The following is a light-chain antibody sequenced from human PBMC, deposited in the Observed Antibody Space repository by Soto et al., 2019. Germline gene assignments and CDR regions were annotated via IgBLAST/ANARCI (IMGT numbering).Light chain of an antibody. J-gene: IGLJ1*01. V-gene: IGLV2-14*01. CDR1: SSDIGNYKY. Sequence: QSAMTQPASGCGTTGQSITISCTGSSSDIGNYKYVSWYQQHPGKAPKLIIYEVSNRPSGVSLRFSGSKSANTASLTLSGLQADDEAEYYCASFSNSTFVFGSGTKVTV. CDR2: EVS. CDR3: ASFSNSTFV.